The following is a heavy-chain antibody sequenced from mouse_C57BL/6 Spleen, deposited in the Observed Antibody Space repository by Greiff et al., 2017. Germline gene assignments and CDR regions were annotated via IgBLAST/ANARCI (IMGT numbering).Heavy chain of an antibody. J-gene: IGHJ3*01. CDR2: IDPETGGT. CDR3: TRSAAGPS. Sequence: VQPQQSGAELVRPGASVTLSCKASGYTFTDYEMHCVKQTPVHGLEWIGAIDPETGGTAYIQKFKGKAILTTDKYSCTAYMEHLSLTSEDSAVYYCTRSAAGPSGGQGTLVTVSA. D-gene: IGHD6-1*01. V-gene: IGHV1-15*01. CDR1: GYTFTDYE.